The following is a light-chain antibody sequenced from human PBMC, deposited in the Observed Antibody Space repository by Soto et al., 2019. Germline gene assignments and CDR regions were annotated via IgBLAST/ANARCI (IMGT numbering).Light chain of an antibody. Sequence: QSVLTQPPSVSAAPGQKVTISCSGSSSNIGNNYVFWYQQLPGTAPKLLIYDNDKRPSGIPDRFSGSKSGTSATLGITGLQTGDEADYYCATWDRSLSVGVFGGGTKLIVL. V-gene: IGLV1-51*01. CDR3: ATWDRSLSVGV. CDR1: SSNIGNNY. CDR2: DND. J-gene: IGLJ2*01.